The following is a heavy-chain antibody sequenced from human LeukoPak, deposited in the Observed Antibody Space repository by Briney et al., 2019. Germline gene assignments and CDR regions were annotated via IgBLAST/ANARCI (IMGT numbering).Heavy chain of an antibody. D-gene: IGHD5/OR15-5a*01. J-gene: IGHJ6*03. CDR1: GYSFTGYY. CDR2: INTNTGNP. V-gene: IGHV7-4-1*02. Sequence: ASVKVSCKASGYSFTGYYIHWVRQAPGQGLEWMGWINTNTGNPTYVQGFTGRFVFSMDTSVSTAYMQINSLKDEDTAVYYCTRDFYVLSTLYMDVWGQGTTIIVS. CDR3: TRDFYVLSTLYMDV.